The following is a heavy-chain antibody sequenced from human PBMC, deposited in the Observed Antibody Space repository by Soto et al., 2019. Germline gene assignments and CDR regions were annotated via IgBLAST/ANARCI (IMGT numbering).Heavy chain of an antibody. CDR1: GFTFSSYA. J-gene: IGHJ4*02. CDR3: TKGRESSGSYRPFDY. D-gene: IGHD3-22*01. CDR2: ISAGAVAT. Sequence: GGSLRLSCAASGFTFSSYAMSWVRQAPGKGLEWVSAISAGAVATNYADSVKGRFTISRDNSKNTLNLQMNSLRAEDTAVYYCTKGRESSGSYRPFDYWGQGALVTVSS. V-gene: IGHV3-23*01.